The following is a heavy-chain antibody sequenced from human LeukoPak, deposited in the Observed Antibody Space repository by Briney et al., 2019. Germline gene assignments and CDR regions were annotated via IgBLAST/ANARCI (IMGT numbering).Heavy chain of an antibody. D-gene: IGHD6-13*01. CDR1: GFTFRSYA. CDR3: AKALDSSSPFDY. Sequence: GGSLRLSCTPSGFTFRSYAMSWVRQAPGKGLEWVSGISDSGGTTESADSVKGRFTISRDNPNNTLYLQMNSLRADDTAVYYCAKALDSSSPFDYWGQGTLVTVSS. J-gene: IGHJ4*02. V-gene: IGHV3-23*01. CDR2: ISDSGGTT.